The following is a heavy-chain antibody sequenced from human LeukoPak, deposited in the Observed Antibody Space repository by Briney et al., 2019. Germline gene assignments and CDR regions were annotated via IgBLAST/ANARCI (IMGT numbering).Heavy chain of an antibody. CDR1: GFTFTNYA. CDR3: ARGRVRSFDP. D-gene: IGHD4-17*01. V-gene: IGHV3-23*01. Sequence: GGSLRLSCAASGFTFTNYAMSWVRQTPGKGLEWVSAIGGIGGDTYYADSVKGRFTISRDNSRDTLYLQMNSLRAEDTAVYYCARGRVRSFDPWGQGTLVTVSS. CDR2: IGGIGGDT. J-gene: IGHJ5*02.